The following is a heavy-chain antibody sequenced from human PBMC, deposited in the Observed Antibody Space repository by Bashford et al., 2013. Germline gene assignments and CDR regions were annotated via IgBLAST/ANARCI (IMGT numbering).Heavy chain of an antibody. D-gene: IGHD7-27*01. CDR2: IIPIFGTA. V-gene: IGHV1-69*13. Sequence: SVKVSCKASGGTFSSYAISWVRQAPGQGLEWMGGIIPIFGTANYAQKFQGRVTITADESTSTAYMELSSLRSEDTAVYYCARAPRRGTRTSTRLGTTWGQGTLVTVS. CDR1: GGTFSSYA. J-gene: IGHJ4*02. CDR3: ARAPRRGTRTSTRLGTT.